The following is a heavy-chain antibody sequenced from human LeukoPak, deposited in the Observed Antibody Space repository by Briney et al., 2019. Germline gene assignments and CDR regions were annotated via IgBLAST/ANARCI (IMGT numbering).Heavy chain of an antibody. J-gene: IGHJ5*02. D-gene: IGHD3-10*01. CDR2: THYRSKWFN. CDR3: ARVISSYSSGSDWFDP. V-gene: IGHV6-1*01. Sequence: SQTLSLTCAISGVSVLSDSAAWNWIRQSPSRGLEWLGRTHYRSKWFNDYAVSVKSRITISPDTSKNQFSLQLNSVIPEDTAVYYCARVISSYSSGSDWFDPWGQGTRVTVSS. CDR1: GVSVLSDSAA.